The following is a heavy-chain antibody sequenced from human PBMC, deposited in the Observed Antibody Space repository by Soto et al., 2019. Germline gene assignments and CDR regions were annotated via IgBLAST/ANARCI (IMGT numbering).Heavy chain of an antibody. J-gene: IGHJ6*02. D-gene: IGHD6-6*01. CDR2: ISWNSGSI. CDR1: GFTFDDYA. CDR3: AKALGEYSSIPSGYYYGMDV. V-gene: IGHV3-9*01. Sequence: EVQLVESGGGLGQPGRSLRLSCAASGFTFDDYAMHWVRQAPGKGLEWVSGISWNSGSIGYADSVKGRFTISRDNAKNSLYLQMNSLRAEDTALYYCAKALGEYSSIPSGYYYGMDVWGQGTTVTVSS.